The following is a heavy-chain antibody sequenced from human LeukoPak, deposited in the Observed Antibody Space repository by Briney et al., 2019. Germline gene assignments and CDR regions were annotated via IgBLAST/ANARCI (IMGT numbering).Heavy chain of an antibody. CDR3: ARGVSSSWQYYLDY. D-gene: IGHD6-13*01. CDR2: IYYTGST. CDR1: GGSISTYH. V-gene: IGHV4-59*01. J-gene: IGHJ4*02. Sequence: SETLSLTCTVSGGSISTYHWSWIRQPPGMGLEWIGYIYYTGSTNCNPSLKSRVTMSVDTSKNQFSLKLSSVTAADTAVYYCARGVSSSWQYYLDYWGQGTLVTVSS.